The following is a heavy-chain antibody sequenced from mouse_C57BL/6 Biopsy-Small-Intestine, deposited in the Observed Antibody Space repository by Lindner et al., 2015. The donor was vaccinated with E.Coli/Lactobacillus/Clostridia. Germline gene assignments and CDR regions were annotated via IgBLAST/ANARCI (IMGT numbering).Heavy chain of an antibody. J-gene: IGHJ1*01. CDR2: MDPKSGTT. V-gene: IGHV1S55*01. D-gene: IGHD1-2*01. CDR1: GYTFNSYE. CDR3: ARGSQGYCSGATCYGYSGMDV. Sequence: SVKVSCKASGYTFNSYEINWVRQATGQGLGWMGWMDPKSGTTVYAQRFEGRVTMTRSTSISTAYMELSSLRSEDTAVYYCARGSQGYCSGATCYGYSGMDVWGEGTAVTVSS.